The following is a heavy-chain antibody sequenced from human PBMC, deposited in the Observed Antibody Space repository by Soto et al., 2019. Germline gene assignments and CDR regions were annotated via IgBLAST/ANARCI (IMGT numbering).Heavy chain of an antibody. J-gene: IGHJ4*02. CDR2: ISGSSSYI. V-gene: IGHV3-21*01. D-gene: IGHD6-19*01. Sequence: EVQLVESGGGLVKPGGSLRLSCAASGFTFSSYSMNWVRQAPGKGLEWVSSISGSSSYIYYADSVKGRFTISRDNAKNSLYLQMNSLRAEDTAVHYCARDGVDSSGWYRQLDYWGQGTLVTVSS. CDR1: GFTFSSYS. CDR3: ARDGVDSSGWYRQLDY.